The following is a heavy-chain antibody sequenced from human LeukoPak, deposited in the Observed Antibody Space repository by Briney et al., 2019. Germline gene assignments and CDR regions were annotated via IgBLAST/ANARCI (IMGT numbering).Heavy chain of an antibody. J-gene: IGHJ5*02. CDR3: AKDALGYCSGGSCSTRSWFDP. Sequence: PGGSLRLPCAASGFTFSSYGMHWVRQAPGKGLEWVAVISYDGSNKYYADSVKGRFTISRDNSKNTLYLQMNSLRAEDTAVYYCAKDALGYCSGGSCSTRSWFDPWGQGTLVTISS. CDR1: GFTFSSYG. D-gene: IGHD2-15*01. CDR2: ISYDGSNK. V-gene: IGHV3-30*18.